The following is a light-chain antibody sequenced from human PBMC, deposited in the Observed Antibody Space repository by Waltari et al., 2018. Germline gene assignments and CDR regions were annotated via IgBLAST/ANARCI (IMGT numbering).Light chain of an antibody. Sequence: EIVMTQSPATLSVSPGERAILSCRASQSVTTNLAWYQQKPGQAPRLLISGASTRATDIPARFSGSGSGTEFTLTISSLQTEDFAVYYCHQYNDGPPFNFGPGTKLEIK. V-gene: IGKV3-15*01. CDR1: QSVTTN. J-gene: IGKJ2*01. CDR3: HQYNDGPPFN. CDR2: GAS.